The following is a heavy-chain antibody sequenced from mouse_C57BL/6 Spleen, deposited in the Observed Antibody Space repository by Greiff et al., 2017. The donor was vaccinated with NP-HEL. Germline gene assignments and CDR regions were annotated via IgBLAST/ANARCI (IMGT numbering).Heavy chain of an antibody. J-gene: IGHJ4*01. CDR2: INPSNGGT. CDR3: ARPYSNYFYAMDY. V-gene: IGHV1-53*01. Sequence: VQLQQPGTELVKPGASVKLSCKASGYTFTSYWMHWVKQRPGQGLEWIGNINPSNGGTNYNEKFKSKATLTVDKSSSTAYIQLSSLTSEDSAVYYCARPYSNYFYAMDYWGQGTSVTVSS. D-gene: IGHD2-5*01. CDR1: GYTFTSYW.